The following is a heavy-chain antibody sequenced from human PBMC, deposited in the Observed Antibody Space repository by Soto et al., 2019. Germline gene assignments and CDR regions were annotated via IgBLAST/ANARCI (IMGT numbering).Heavy chain of an antibody. CDR1: GGAISSNSYY. CDR2: IYTSGST. Sequence: SETLSLTCSVSGGAISSNSYYCGWIRQPAGKGLEWIGRIYTSGSTNYNPSLKSRVTMSVDTSKNQFSLKLSSVTAADTAVYYCAREGGINWGQGTLVTVSS. J-gene: IGHJ4*02. CDR3: AREGGIN. V-gene: IGHV4-61*02.